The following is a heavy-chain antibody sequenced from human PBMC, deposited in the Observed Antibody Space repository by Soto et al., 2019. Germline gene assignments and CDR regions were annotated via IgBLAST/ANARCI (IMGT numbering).Heavy chain of an antibody. CDR1: GYTFTSYY. CDR3: ARDSGVYSYYYDSSPLDAFDI. J-gene: IGHJ3*02. V-gene: IGHV1-46*01. D-gene: IGHD3-22*01. Sequence: ASVKVSCKASGYTFTSYYMHWVRQAPGQGLEWMGIINPSGGSTSYAQKFQCSVTMSRDTSTSTVSMELSSLRSEDTAVYYCARDSGVYSYYYDSSPLDAFDIWGQGTMVTVSS. CDR2: INPSGGST.